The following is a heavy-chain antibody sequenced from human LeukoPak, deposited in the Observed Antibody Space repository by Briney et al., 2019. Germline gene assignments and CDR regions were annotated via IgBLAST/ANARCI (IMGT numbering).Heavy chain of an antibody. CDR2: INHSGST. Sequence: SETLSLTCAVYGGSFSGYYWSWIRQPPGKGLEWIGEINHSGSTNYNPSLKSRVTISVDTSKNQFSLKLSSVTAEDTAVYYCARADQMRGFPGDFDYWGQGTLVTVSS. J-gene: IGHJ4*02. CDR3: ARADQMRGFPGDFDY. CDR1: GGSFSGYY. D-gene: IGHD7-27*01. V-gene: IGHV4-34*01.